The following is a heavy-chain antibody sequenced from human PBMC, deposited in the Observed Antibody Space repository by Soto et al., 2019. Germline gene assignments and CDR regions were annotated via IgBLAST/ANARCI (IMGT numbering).Heavy chain of an antibody. J-gene: IGHJ6*02. Sequence: GSLRLSCAASGFTFNNYGMHWVRQAPGKGQEWVAVIWNDGNGYYYANSVKGRFTISRDNSKNTLYLQMSSLRVEDTAVYYCARRQISPPTRGAASARGGMDVWGQGTTVTVSS. CDR3: ARRQISPPTRGAASARGGMDV. V-gene: IGHV3-33*01. CDR1: GFTFNNYG. CDR2: IWNDGNGY. D-gene: IGHD6-13*01.